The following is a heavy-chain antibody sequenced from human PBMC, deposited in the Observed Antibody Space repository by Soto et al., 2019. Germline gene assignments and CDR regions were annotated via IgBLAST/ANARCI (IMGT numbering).Heavy chain of an antibody. D-gene: IGHD2-15*01. J-gene: IGHJ6*02. V-gene: IGHV4-39*01. CDR2: IYFAGST. Sequence: PSETLSLTCTVSGGSISSTDHYRGWVRQPPGKGLEWLGSIYFAGSTFHNPALKSRATISVDTSRNQFSLRLTTVTASDTAVYYCARLVFHCLRGSCDDYSFYGLDVWGQGTTVTVSS. CDR1: GGSISSTDHY. CDR3: ARLVFHCLRGSCDDYSFYGLDV.